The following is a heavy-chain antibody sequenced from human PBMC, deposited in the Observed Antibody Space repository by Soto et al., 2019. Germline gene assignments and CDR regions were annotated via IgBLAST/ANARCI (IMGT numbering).Heavy chain of an antibody. V-gene: IGHV5-10-1*03. CDR1: GFTFAYYW. D-gene: IGHD5-18*01. CDR2: IDPSDSYI. J-gene: IGHJ5*01. Sequence: EVQLVQSGAELKKPGESLRISCEGAGFTFAYYWINWLRQVPGKGLEWVGRIDPSDSYITYSPSFKGHVVISADKSISTAYLPFNNLKPSDTAIYYCARRTLTALDSWGQGTLVTVSS. CDR3: ARRTLTALDS.